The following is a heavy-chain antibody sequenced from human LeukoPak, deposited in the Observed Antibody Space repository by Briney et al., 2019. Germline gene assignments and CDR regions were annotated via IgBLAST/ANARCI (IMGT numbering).Heavy chain of an antibody. J-gene: IGHJ2*01. V-gene: IGHV4-34*01. CDR3: ARLQSNRWPSLQNWYFDL. CDR2: IHYTGAT. Sequence: SETLSLTCSVSGRSVSPHYWSWIRQPPGKGLEWIGEIHYTGATKYNPSFRSRVTISVDTSKDQLFLELRSVTAADTAVYYCARLQSNRWPSLQNWYFDLWGRGTLVTVSS. D-gene: IGHD1-14*01. CDR1: GRSVSPHY.